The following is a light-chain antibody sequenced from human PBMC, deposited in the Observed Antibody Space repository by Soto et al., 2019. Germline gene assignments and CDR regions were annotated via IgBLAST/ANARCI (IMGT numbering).Light chain of an antibody. CDR2: GTS. Sequence: EIVLTQSPGTLSVSPCDRASLSCRASQSISSNYLTWYQQKRGQPRRLLIYGTSSRATGIPDRFSGSGSGTDFPLTISRLEPEDFAVYYCQQYHNSSTFGQGTRLEIK. J-gene: IGKJ5*01. CDR3: QQYHNSST. V-gene: IGKV3-20*01. CDR1: QSISSNY.